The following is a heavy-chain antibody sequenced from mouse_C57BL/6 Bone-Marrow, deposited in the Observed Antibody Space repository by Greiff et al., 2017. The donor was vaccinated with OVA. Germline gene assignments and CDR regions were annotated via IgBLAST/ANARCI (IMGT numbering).Heavy chain of an antibody. Sequence: DVMLVESGGGLVKPGGSLKLSCAASGFTFSDYGMHWVRQAPEKGLEWVAYISSGSSTIYYADTVKGRFTISRDNAKNTLFLQMTSLRAEDTAMYYCARPGFYAMDYWGQGTSVTGSS. CDR1: GFTFSDYG. CDR2: ISSGSSTI. J-gene: IGHJ4*01. CDR3: ARPGFYAMDY. D-gene: IGHD4-1*01. V-gene: IGHV5-17*01.